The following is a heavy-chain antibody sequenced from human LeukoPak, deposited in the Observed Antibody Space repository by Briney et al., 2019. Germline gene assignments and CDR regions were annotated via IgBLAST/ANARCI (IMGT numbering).Heavy chain of an antibody. D-gene: IGHD4-17*01. V-gene: IGHV3-20*01. Sequence: GGSLRLSCAASGFTFDEYGMSWVRQAPGKGLEWVSGINWNGGSTGYADSVKGRFTISRDNAKNSLYLQMNSLRAEDTALYHCARVNYGDYLWWFDPWGQGTLVTVSS. CDR3: ARVNYGDYLWWFDP. CDR2: INWNGGST. CDR1: GFTFDEYG. J-gene: IGHJ5*02.